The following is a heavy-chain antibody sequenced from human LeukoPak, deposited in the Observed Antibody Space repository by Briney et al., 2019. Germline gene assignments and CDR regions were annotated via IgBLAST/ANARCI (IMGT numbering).Heavy chain of an antibody. CDR1: EFTFSSYA. V-gene: IGHV3-23*01. Sequence: GGSLRLSCAASEFTFSSYAMSWTRQAPGKGLELVSAISDRGGSTFYGDSVKGRFPFSTVNSKNTMYPHMNSLIAEDTAVDYCAKDRRACSSSSCYYRFDYWGQGTLVTVSS. J-gene: IGHJ4*02. D-gene: IGHD2-2*01. CDR2: ISDRGGST. CDR3: AKDRRACSSSSCYYRFDY.